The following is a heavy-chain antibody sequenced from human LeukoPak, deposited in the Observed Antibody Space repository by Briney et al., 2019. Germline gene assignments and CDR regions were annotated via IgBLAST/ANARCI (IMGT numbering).Heavy chain of an antibody. CDR1: GYTFSSYG. Sequence: ASVKVSCKASGYTFSSYGISWVRQAPGHGLEGMGWISPYNGDRNYAQTFQDRVTMTTDTYTSKAYVDLRSLTSDDPAVYYFARVPGARDFDYWGEGSLATVSS. CDR3: ARVPGARDFDY. D-gene: IGHD3-10*01. V-gene: IGHV1-18*01. CDR2: ISPYNGDR. J-gene: IGHJ4*02.